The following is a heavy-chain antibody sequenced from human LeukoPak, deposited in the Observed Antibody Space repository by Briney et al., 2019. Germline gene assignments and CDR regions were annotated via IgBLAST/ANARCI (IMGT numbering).Heavy chain of an antibody. Sequence: ATVKISCKISGYTFTDYYIHWVRQAPGTGLEWVGLVDPEDGETKYADKFQVRSTMTADTSTLTVFLVIYVLRSETTAFFYGTPGRLGEGSNFCYSMLWGRGTLVTVSS. CDR2: VDPEDGET. D-gene: IGHD2-15*01. V-gene: IGHV1-69-2*01. CDR1: GYTFTDYY. J-gene: IGHJ2*01. CDR3: TPGRLGEGSNFCYSML.